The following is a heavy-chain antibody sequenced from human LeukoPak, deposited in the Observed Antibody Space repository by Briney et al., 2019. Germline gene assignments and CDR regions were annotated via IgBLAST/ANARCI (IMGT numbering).Heavy chain of an antibody. Sequence: SETLSLTCTVSDYSIGSGYYWAWIRQPPGKGLEWIGEINHSGSTNYNPSLKSRVTISVDTSKNQFSLKLSSVTAADTAVYYCARGAMRGYYYYGSGSYYFDYWGQGTLVTVSS. CDR2: INHSGST. J-gene: IGHJ4*02. D-gene: IGHD3-10*01. CDR3: ARGAMRGYYYYGSGSYYFDY. CDR1: DYSIGSGYY. V-gene: IGHV4-38-2*02.